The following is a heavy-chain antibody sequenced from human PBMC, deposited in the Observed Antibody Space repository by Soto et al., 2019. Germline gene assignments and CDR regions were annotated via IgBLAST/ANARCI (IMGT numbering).Heavy chain of an antibody. CDR3: ACSGSGSYGMDV. D-gene: IGHD2-15*01. Sequence: GGSLRLYCASSGFTFSSSAISWFCQAPGKRLEWLSLISGSGATTYYADSVKGRFIVSRDKSKNTLYLQMNSLRAEDTAVYYCACSGSGSYGMDVWGQGTLVTVSS. J-gene: IGHJ6*02. CDR1: GFTFSSSA. V-gene: IGHV3-23*01. CDR2: ISGSGATT.